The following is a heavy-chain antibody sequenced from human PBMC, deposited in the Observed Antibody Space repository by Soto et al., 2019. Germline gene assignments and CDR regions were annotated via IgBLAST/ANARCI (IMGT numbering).Heavy chain of an antibody. D-gene: IGHD2-2*02. CDR1: GYTFTSYD. V-gene: IGHV1-8*01. CDR2: MNPNSGNT. Sequence: ASVKVSCKASGYTFTSYDINWVRQATGQGLEWMGWMNPNSGNTGYAQKFQGRVTMTRNTSISTAYMELSSLRSEDTAVYYCALIGYCSSTSCYNPYYYMDVWGKGTTVTVSS. CDR3: ALIGYCSSTSCYNPYYYMDV. J-gene: IGHJ6*03.